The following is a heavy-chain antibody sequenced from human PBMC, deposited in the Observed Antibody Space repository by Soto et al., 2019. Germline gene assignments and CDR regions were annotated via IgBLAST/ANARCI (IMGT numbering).Heavy chain of an antibody. J-gene: IGHJ4*02. CDR1: GFTFSSYA. CDR3: AREQYGENYFDY. D-gene: IGHD3-10*01. V-gene: IGHV3-30-3*01. CDR2: ISYDGSNK. Sequence: GESLKISCAASGFTFSSYAMHWVRQAPGKGLEWVAVISYDGSNKYYADSVKGRFTISRDNSKNTLYLQMNSLRAEDTAMYYCAREQYGENYFDYWGQGTLVTVSS.